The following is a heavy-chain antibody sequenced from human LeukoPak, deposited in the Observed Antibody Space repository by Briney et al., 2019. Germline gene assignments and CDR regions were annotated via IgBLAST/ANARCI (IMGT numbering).Heavy chain of an antibody. Sequence: GESLRLSCAASGFTFSSYGMHWVRQAPGKGLEWVAFIRYDGSNKYYADSVKGRFTISRDNSKNTLYLQMNSLRAEDTAVYYCAKDLGYSNFYFDYWGQGTLVTVSS. V-gene: IGHV3-30*02. CDR3: AKDLGYSNFYFDY. CDR2: IRYDGSNK. D-gene: IGHD4-11*01. J-gene: IGHJ4*02. CDR1: GFTFSSYG.